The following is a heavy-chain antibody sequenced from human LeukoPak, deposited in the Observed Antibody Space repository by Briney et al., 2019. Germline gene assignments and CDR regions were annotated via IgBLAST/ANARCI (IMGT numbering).Heavy chain of an antibody. Sequence: GGSLRLSCAASGFTFSSYSLNWVRQAPGKGLEWVSYISSSSSTIYYADSAKGRFTISRDNAKNALYLQMHNLRAEDNAVYYRASLYNSGGYYSDYWGQGTLVTVSS. J-gene: IGHJ4*02. V-gene: IGHV3-48*01. CDR3: ASLYNSGGYYSDY. D-gene: IGHD3-22*01. CDR2: ISSSSSTI. CDR1: GFTFSSYS.